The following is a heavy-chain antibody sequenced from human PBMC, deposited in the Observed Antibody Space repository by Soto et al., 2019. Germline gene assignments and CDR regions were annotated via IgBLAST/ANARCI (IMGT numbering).Heavy chain of an antibody. CDR3: VRKNPGTRPFDY. CDR2: IGTDSNT. J-gene: IGHJ4*01. Sequence: GGSLRLSCAASGFTFDTYAMNWVRQAPGKGLAWVSAIGTDSNTYYADSVKGRFTISRDNSRTTLYLQMNSLRAEDTALYYCVRKNPGTRPFDYWGQGTLVTVSS. CDR1: GFTFDTYA. V-gene: IGHV3-23*01.